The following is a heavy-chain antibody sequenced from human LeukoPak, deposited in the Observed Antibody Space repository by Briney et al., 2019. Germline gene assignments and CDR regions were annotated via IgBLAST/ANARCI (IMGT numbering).Heavy chain of an antibody. CDR1: GFTFSSYG. J-gene: IGHJ4*02. CDR2: IWYDGSNK. V-gene: IGHV3-33*01. D-gene: IGHD6-6*01. Sequence: GRSLRLSCAASGFTFSSYGMHWVRQVPGKGLEWVAVIWYDGSNKYHADSVKGRFTISRGNSKNTLHLQMNSLRAEDTAVYYCARDSSSSEGDIDYWGQGTLVTVSS. CDR3: ARDSSSSEGDIDY.